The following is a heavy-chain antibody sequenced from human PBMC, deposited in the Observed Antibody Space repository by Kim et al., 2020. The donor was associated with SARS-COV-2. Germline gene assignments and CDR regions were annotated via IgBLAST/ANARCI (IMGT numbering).Heavy chain of an antibody. CDR2: IFYSGST. V-gene: IGHV4-39*01. CDR3: ARLQRRGVPAAPDPVFDP. CDR1: GGSISSSSYY. J-gene: IGHJ5*02. D-gene: IGHD2-2*01. Sequence: SETLSLTCAVSGGSISSSSYYWGWFRQPPGKGLEWIANIFYSGSTYYNPSLKSRVTISVDSSKNQFSLKLSSVTAADTAVYYCARLQRRGVPAAPDPVFDPWGQGTLVTVSS.